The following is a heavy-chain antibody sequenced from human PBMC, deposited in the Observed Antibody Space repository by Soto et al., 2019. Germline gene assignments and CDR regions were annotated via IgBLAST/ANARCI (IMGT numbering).Heavy chain of an antibody. CDR1: GGTFSSYA. V-gene: IGHV1-69*13. CDR2: IIPIFGTA. CDR3: ARLLLDSSGWSGSSYYYGMEV. J-gene: IGHJ6*02. Sequence: SVKVSCKASGGTFSSYAISWVRQAPGQGLEWMGGIIPIFGTANYAQKFQGRVTITADESTSTAYMELSSLRSEDTAVYYCARLLLDSSGWSGSSYYYGMEVWGQGTTVTVSS. D-gene: IGHD6-19*01.